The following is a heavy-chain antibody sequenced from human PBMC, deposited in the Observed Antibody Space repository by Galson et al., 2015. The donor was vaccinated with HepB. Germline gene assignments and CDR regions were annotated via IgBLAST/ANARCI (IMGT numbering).Heavy chain of an antibody. V-gene: IGHV4-31*03. J-gene: IGHJ4*02. Sequence: TLSLTCTVSGGSISSGGYYWSWIRQHPGKGLGWIGYIYYSGSTYYNPSLKSRVTISVDTSKNQFSLKLSSVTAADTAVYYCARGGERDYDFWSGYYTGVSHFDYWGQGTLVTVSS. D-gene: IGHD3-3*01. CDR1: GGSISSGGYY. CDR2: IYYSGST. CDR3: ARGGERDYDFWSGYYTGVSHFDY.